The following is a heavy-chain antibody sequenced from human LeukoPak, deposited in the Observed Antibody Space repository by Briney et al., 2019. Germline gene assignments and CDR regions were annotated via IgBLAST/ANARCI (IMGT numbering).Heavy chain of an antibody. CDR2: IYHSGST. Sequence: SGTLSLTCAVSGGSISSSNWWSWVRQPPEKGLEWNGEIYHSGSTNYNPSLKSRVTISVDKSKNQFSLKLSSVTAADTAVYYCARLPDYYDSSGYYSTFDYWGQGTLVTVSS. J-gene: IGHJ4*02. CDR3: ARLPDYYDSSGYYSTFDY. V-gene: IGHV4-4*02. CDR1: GGSISSSNW. D-gene: IGHD3-22*01.